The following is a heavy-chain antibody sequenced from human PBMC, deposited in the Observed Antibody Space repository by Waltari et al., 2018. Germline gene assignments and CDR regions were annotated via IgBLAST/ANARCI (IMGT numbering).Heavy chain of an antibody. CDR2: INAGNGNT. CDR1: GYTFTSYA. V-gene: IGHV1-3*01. Sequence: KPGASVKVSCKASGYTFTSYAMHWVRQAPGQRLEWMGWINAGNGNTKYSQKFQGRVTITRDTSASTAYMELSSLRSKDTAVHYCARGDYSNYELDYWGQGTLVTVSS. CDR3: ARGDYSNYELDY. J-gene: IGHJ4*02. D-gene: IGHD4-4*01.